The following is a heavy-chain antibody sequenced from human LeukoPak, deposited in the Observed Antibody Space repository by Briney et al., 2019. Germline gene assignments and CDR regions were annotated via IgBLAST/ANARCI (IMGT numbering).Heavy chain of an antibody. J-gene: IGHJ4*02. D-gene: IGHD1-1*01. CDR1: GFTFSGYG. Sequence: SGKSLRLSCATSGFTFSGYGMHWVRQPPGKGLEWIGEIYRSGATNYNPSLKSRVTISMDKSKNQFSLKLNSVAAADTAVYYCARNGGWNLQDWGQGTLVTVSS. CDR2: IYRSGAT. V-gene: IGHV4-34*01. CDR3: ARNGGWNLQD.